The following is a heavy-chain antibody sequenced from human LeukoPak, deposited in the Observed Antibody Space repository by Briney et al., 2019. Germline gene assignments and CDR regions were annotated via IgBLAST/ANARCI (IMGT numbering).Heavy chain of an antibody. D-gene: IGHD3-10*01. CDR2: ISYDGSNK. CDR3: ARGPGRSCNNWFDP. Sequence: PGRSLRLSCAASGFTFSSYAMHWVRQAPGKGLEWVAVISYDGSNKYYADSVKGRFTISRDNSKNTLYLQMNSLRAEDTAVYYCARGPGRSCNNWFDPWGQGTLVTVSS. V-gene: IGHV3-30*04. J-gene: IGHJ5*02. CDR1: GFTFSSYA.